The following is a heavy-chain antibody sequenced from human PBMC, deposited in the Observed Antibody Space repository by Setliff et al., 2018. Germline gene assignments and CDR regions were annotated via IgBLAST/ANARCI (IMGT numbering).Heavy chain of an antibody. CDR1: GFTFDDYA. CDR3: AKDRGYSGLNYFDY. CDR2: ISWDGGST. D-gene: IGHD5-12*01. J-gene: IGHJ4*02. Sequence: PGGSLRLSCAASGFTFDDYAMHWVRQAPGKGLEWVSLISWDGGSTYYADSVKGRFTISRDNSKNSLYLQMNSLRAEDTALYYCAKDRGYSGLNYFDYWGQGTLVTVSS. V-gene: IGHV3-43D*03.